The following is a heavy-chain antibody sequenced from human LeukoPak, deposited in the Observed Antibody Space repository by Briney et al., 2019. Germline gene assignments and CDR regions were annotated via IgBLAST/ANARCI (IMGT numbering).Heavy chain of an antibody. V-gene: IGHV1-2*02. CDR1: GYTFTGYY. CDR3: ASPGPYYHFWSGYPYYYYYMDV. Sequence: GASVKVSCKASGYTFTGYYMHWVRQAPGQGLEWMGWINPNSGGTNYAQKFQGRVTMTRDTSISTAYMELSRLRSDDTAVYYCASPGPYYHFWSGYPYYYYYMDVWGKGTTVTVSS. D-gene: IGHD3-3*01. CDR2: INPNSGGT. J-gene: IGHJ6*03.